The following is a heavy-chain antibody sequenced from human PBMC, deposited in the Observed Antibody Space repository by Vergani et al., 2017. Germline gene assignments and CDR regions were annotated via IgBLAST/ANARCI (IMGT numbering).Heavy chain of an antibody. V-gene: IGHV4-34*01. D-gene: IGHD6-19*01. CDR2: INHSGST. CDR1: GGSFSGYY. J-gene: IGHJ4*02. CDR3: ARAKQWRRQNFDY. Sequence: QVQLQQWGAGLLKPSETLSLTCAVYGGSFSGYYWSWIRQPPGKGLEWIGEINHSGSTNYNPSLKSRVTISVDTSKTQFSLKLSSVTAADTAVYYCARAKQWRRQNFDYWGQGTLVTVSS.